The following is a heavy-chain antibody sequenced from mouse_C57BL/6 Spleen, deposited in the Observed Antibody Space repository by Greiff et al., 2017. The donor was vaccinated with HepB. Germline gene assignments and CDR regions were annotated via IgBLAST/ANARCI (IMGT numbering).Heavy chain of an antibody. V-gene: IGHV1-59*01. J-gene: IGHJ2*01. CDR1: GYTFTSYW. D-gene: IGHD6-5*01. Sequence: VQLQQPGAELVRPGPSVKLSCKASGYTFTSYWMHWVKQRPGQGLEWIGVIDPSDSYTNYNQKFKGKATLTVDTSSSTAYMQLSSLTSEDSAVYYCARSGGGAYDYFDYWGQGTTLTVSS. CDR3: ARSGGGAYDYFDY. CDR2: IDPSDSYT.